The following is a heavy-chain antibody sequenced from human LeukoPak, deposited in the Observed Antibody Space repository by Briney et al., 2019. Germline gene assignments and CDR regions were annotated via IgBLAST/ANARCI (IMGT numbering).Heavy chain of an antibody. CDR3: ARSNYYGSGSYSNWFDP. D-gene: IGHD3-10*01. J-gene: IGHJ5*02. CDR1: GYSFTSYW. Sequence: GESLKISCKGSGYSFTSYWIGWVRQMPGKGLEWVGIIYPGDSDTRYSPSFQGQVTISADKSISTAYLQWSSLKASDTAMYYCARSNYYGSGSYSNWFDPWGQGTLVTVSS. V-gene: IGHV5-51*01. CDR2: IYPGDSDT.